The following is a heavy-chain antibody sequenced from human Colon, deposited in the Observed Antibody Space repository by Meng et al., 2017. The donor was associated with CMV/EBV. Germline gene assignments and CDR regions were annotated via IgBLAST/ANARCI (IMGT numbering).Heavy chain of an antibody. V-gene: IGHV3-43*01. J-gene: IGHJ4*02. CDR3: ARDIAPGFGGRYGYFDH. Sequence: GESLKISCADSRFRFDDSTMHWIRQVPGKGPEWVALISKNGGATYYTRSVEGRFIVSRDNSKNSPYLQMTDLRHDDSAFYYCARDIAPGFGGRYGYFDHWGQGGLVTVSS. CDR2: ISKNGGAT. CDR1: RFRFDDST. D-gene: IGHD2-15*01.